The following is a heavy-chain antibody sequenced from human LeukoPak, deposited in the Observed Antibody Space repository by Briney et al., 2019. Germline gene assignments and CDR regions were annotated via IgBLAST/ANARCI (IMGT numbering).Heavy chain of an antibody. Sequence: GGSLRLSCAASGFTFSSYAMHWVRQAPGKGLEWVAVISYDGSNKYYADSVKGRFTISRDNSKNTLYLQMNSLRAEDTAVYYCARGQRGGYYYDSSGYLLGDWGQGTLVTVSS. J-gene: IGHJ4*02. CDR2: ISYDGSNK. CDR3: ARGQRGGYYYDSSGYLLGD. CDR1: GFTFSSYA. D-gene: IGHD3-22*01. V-gene: IGHV3-30*04.